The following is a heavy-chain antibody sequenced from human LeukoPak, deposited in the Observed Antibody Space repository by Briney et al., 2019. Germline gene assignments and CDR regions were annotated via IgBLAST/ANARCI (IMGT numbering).Heavy chain of an antibody. D-gene: IGHD6-13*01. Sequence: GGSLRLSCAASGFTFSSYWMHWVRQAPGKGLVWVSRINSDGSSTSYADSVKGRFTISRDNSKNTLYLQMNSLRAEDTAVYYCAKEGEDGSSWPFDYWGQGTLVTVSS. J-gene: IGHJ4*02. CDR1: GFTFSSYW. CDR3: AKEGEDGSSWPFDY. V-gene: IGHV3-74*01. CDR2: INSDGSST.